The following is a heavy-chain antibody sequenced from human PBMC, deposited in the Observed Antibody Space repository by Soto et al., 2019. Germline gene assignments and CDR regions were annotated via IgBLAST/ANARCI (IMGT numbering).Heavy chain of an antibody. J-gene: IGHJ4*02. CDR1: EYTFTDNY. Sequence: RASVKVSCKTSEYTFTDNYIYWIRQAPAQGLEWMAWLNPNTGATDYSQKFQGRVTLTSDTSISTAYMELSRLTSDDTAVFYCARQSCSSTSCFYDYWGQGTLVTVSS. CDR3: ARQSCSSTSCFYDY. V-gene: IGHV1-2*02. D-gene: IGHD2-2*01. CDR2: LNPNTGAT.